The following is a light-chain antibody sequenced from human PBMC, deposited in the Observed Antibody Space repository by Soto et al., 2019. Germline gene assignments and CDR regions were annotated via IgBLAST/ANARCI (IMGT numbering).Light chain of an antibody. V-gene: IGLV2-14*01. CDR3: SSYTSDSSCV. CDR1: SSDVGLYDY. Sequence: QSALTQPASASGSPGQSITISCTGTSSDVGLYDYVSWYQQHPGKAPQLMVYAVSNRPSGVSNRFSASKSANTASLFISGLQAEDEADYYCSSYTSDSSCVFGSGTKVTGL. CDR2: AVS. J-gene: IGLJ1*01.